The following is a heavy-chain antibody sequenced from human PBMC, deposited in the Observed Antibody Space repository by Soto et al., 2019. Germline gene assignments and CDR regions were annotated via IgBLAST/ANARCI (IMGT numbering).Heavy chain of an antibody. J-gene: IGHJ4*02. V-gene: IGHV1-18*01. D-gene: IGHD6-13*01. CDR2: VSGYDGNA. Sequence: QVQLVQSGAEVKRPGASVKLSCKASGYTFTNYGLTWVRQAPGQGLEWMGWVSGYDGNANNAHKFQGRVTMTTDTPTSTAYMELRSLRSDDTAVYYCARDAYSSSWYPYWGQGTLVTVSS. CDR1: GYTFTNYG. CDR3: ARDAYSSSWYPY.